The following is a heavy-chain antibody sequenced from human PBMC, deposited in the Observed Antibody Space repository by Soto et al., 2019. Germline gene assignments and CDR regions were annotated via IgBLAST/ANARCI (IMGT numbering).Heavy chain of an antibody. CDR2: MYYTGSA. V-gene: IGHV4-39*01. J-gene: IGHJ3*01. CDR1: GGSITSSSYY. CDR3: AKSIAGLFDSYDL. D-gene: IGHD2-15*01. Sequence: SETLSLTCTVSGGSITSSSYYWGWIRQPPGKGLEWIGTMYYTGSAYSNASLKSRVTISVDTSKTQFSLKLNSVTAADTAVYYCAKSIAGLFDSYDLWGQGTMVTVSS.